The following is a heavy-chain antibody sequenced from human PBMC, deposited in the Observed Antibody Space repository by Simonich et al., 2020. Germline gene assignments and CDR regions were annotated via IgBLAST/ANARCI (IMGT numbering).Heavy chain of an antibody. Sequence: EVQLVESGGGWVQPGGSLRLSCAASGFTFSSYWMSGVRQAQGKGLECVANIKQNGSVKSDGDSVKGRFTISRDNAKNSLYLQMNSLRAEDTAVYYCTREPNYDSSGWDAFDIWGQGTMVTVSS. CDR1: GFTFSSYW. J-gene: IGHJ3*02. CDR2: IKQNGSVK. V-gene: IGHV3-7*01. D-gene: IGHD3-22*01. CDR3: TREPNYDSSGWDAFDI.